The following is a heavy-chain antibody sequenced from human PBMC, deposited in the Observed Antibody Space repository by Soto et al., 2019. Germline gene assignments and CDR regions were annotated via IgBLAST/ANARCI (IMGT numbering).Heavy chain of an antibody. CDR1: GGSISSSSYY. V-gene: IGHV4-39*01. Sequence: SETLSLTCTVSGGSISSSSYYWGWIRQPPGKGLEWIGSIYYSGSTYYNPSLKSRVTISVDTSKNQFSLKLSSVTAADTAVYYCARRRRYDFNWFDPWGQGTLVAVSS. J-gene: IGHJ5*02. CDR2: IYYSGST. D-gene: IGHD3-3*01. CDR3: ARRRRYDFNWFDP.